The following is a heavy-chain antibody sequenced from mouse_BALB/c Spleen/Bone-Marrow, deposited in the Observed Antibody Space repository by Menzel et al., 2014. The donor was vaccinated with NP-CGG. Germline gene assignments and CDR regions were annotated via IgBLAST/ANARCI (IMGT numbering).Heavy chain of an antibody. J-gene: IGHJ3*01. CDR2: IWGDGNT. CDR1: GFSLTSYG. D-gene: IGHD2-14*01. CDR3: AIYYRSSWFPY. V-gene: IGHV2-3*01. Sequence: VQLQQSGPGLVSPSQRLSITCTVSGFSLTSYGVSWVRQPPGKGLAWLGVIWGDGNTNYHSALISRLSISKDNSKSQVFLKLNRLQTDDTAPYYCAIYYRSSWFPYWGQGTLVTVSA.